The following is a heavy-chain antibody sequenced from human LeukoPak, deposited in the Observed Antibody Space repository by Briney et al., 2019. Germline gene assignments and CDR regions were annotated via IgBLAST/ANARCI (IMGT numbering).Heavy chain of an antibody. J-gene: IGHJ4*02. CDR3: ARDDSSGYYYRILGY. CDR2: ISYDGSNK. V-gene: IGHV3-30*03. Sequence: PGGSLRLSCAASGFTFSSYGMHWVRQAPGKGLEWVAVISYDGSNKYYADSVKGRFTISRDNSKNTLYLQMNSLRAEDTAVYYCARDDSSGYYYRILGYWGQGTLVTVSS. CDR1: GFTFSSYG. D-gene: IGHD3-22*01.